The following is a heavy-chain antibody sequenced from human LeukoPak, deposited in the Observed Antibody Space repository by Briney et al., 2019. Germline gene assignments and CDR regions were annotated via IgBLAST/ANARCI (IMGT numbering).Heavy chain of an antibody. V-gene: IGHV3-7*02. D-gene: IGHD3-16*01. Sequence: GGSLRLSCAASGFSSSGYFMSGVRQAPGKGLELVASIKQEESEKYYLDAVKGLFTISRDKAKNSLFLHMNSLRAEDTAVYYCASIDRVPLGSFDLWGQGTLVTVSS. J-gene: IGHJ4*02. CDR3: ASIDRVPLGSFDL. CDR1: GFSSSGYF. CDR2: IKQEESEK.